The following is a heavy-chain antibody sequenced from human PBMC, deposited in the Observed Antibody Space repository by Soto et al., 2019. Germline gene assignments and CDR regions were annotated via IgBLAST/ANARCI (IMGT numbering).Heavy chain of an antibody. Sequence: QVQLVQSGAEVKKPGASVKVSCKASGYTFTSYGISWVRQATGQGLEWMGWISAYNGNTNYAQNLQGRVTMTTDTSTSTVYMELRSLRSDDTAVYYCTRSGYYSPPDYWGKGTLVTVSS. D-gene: IGHD3-22*01. J-gene: IGHJ4*02. CDR3: TRSGYYSPPDY. V-gene: IGHV1-18*01. CDR1: GYTFTSYG. CDR2: ISAYNGNT.